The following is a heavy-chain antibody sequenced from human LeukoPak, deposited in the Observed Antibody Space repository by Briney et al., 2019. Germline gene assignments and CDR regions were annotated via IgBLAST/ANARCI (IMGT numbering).Heavy chain of an antibody. D-gene: IGHD3-3*01. CDR3: ARDLSGYDFWSGYYVY. J-gene: IGHJ4*02. Sequence: GASVKVSCKASGGTFSSYTISWVRQAPGQGLEWMGRIIPILGIANYARKFQGRVTITTDESTSTAYMELSSLRSEDTAVYYCARDLSGYDFWSGYYVYWGQGTLVTVSS. CDR1: GGTFSSYT. V-gene: IGHV1-69*16. CDR2: IIPILGIA.